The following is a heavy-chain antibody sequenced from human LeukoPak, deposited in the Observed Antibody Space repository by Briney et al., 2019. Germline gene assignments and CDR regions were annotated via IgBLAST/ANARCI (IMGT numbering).Heavy chain of an antibody. J-gene: IGHJ4*02. CDR3: ARFLRFGELYFDY. CDR1: GGSISSSNG. CDR2: IYHSGST. V-gene: IGHV4-4*02. D-gene: IGHD3-10*01. Sequence: SETLSLTCAVSGGSISSSNGWSWVRQPPGQGLEWIGEIYHSGSTNYNPSLKSRVTISVDKSKNQFSLKLSSVTAADTAVYYCARFLRFGELYFDYWGQGTLVTVSS.